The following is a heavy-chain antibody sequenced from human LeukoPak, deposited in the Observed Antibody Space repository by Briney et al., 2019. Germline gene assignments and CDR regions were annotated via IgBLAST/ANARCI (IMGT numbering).Heavy chain of an antibody. Sequence: PGGSLRLSCGASGFTFSNYEMHWVRQAPGKGLEYVSSISSNGGNTFYTNSVKGRFTISRDNSRKTLHIQMGSLRPEDMAVYYCARESGLAGQGGFDIWGQGTMVTVSS. CDR3: ARESGLAGQGGFDI. D-gene: IGHD3-10*01. CDR1: GFTFSNYE. V-gene: IGHV3-64*01. J-gene: IGHJ3*02. CDR2: ISSNGGNT.